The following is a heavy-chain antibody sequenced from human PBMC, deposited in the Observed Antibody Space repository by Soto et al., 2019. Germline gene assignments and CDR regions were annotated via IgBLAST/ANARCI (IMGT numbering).Heavy chain of an antibody. CDR2: ISSSSSTI. CDR3: AREGWYNDYYYGMDV. J-gene: IGHJ6*02. CDR1: GFTFSSYS. Sequence: PGGSLRLSCAASGFTFSSYSMNWVRQAPGKGLEWVSYISSSSSTIYYADSVKGRFTISRDNAKNSLYLQMNSLRDEDTAVYYCAREGWYNDYYYGMDVWGQGTTVTVSS. D-gene: IGHD1-1*01. V-gene: IGHV3-48*02.